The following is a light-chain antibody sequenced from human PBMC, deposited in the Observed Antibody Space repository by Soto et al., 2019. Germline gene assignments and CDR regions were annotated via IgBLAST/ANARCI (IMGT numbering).Light chain of an antibody. Sequence: QSVLTQPASVSGSPGQSITISCTGTSSDVGGYNFVSWYQQHPAKAPKLKIYEVSNRPSGVSNRFSGSKSGNTASLTISGLQAEDEADYYCSSYTSGSTVVFGGGTKVTVL. CDR3: SSYTSGSTVV. CDR2: EVS. V-gene: IGLV2-14*01. J-gene: IGLJ2*01. CDR1: SSDVGGYNF.